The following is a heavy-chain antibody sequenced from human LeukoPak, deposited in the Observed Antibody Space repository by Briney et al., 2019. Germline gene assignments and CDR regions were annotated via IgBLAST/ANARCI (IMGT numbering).Heavy chain of an antibody. D-gene: IGHD1-7*01. CDR1: GVPFSSGSYF. CDR2: VYTRGNS. V-gene: IGHV4-61*09. CDR3: TRDLYDWNYGSHAFDI. Sequence: SETLSLTCTVSGVPFSSGSYFWSWVRQPAGKGLEWIGHVYTRGNSNYNPSLKSRVTISIDTSKNQFSLKLSSVTAADTAMYYCTRDLYDWNYGSHAFDIWGQGTMVTVSS. J-gene: IGHJ3*02.